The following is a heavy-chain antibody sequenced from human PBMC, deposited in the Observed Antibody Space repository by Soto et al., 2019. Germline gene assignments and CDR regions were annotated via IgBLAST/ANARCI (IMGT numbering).Heavy chain of an antibody. CDR3: ARTAAAGKYYYGVDV. CDR1: GYSFASYW. D-gene: IGHD6-13*01. V-gene: IGHV5-51*01. Sequence: GESLKISCKGSGYSFASYWVGWVRQMPGKGLEWMGIIYPGDSDTRYSPSFQGQVTISADKSISTAYLQWSSLKASDTAIYYCARTAAAGKYYYGVDVWGQGTTVTVSS. J-gene: IGHJ6*02. CDR2: IYPGDSDT.